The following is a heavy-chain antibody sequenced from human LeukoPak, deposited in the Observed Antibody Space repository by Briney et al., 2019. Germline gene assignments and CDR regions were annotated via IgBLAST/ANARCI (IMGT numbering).Heavy chain of an antibody. Sequence: SETLSLTCTVSGGSISSSDYSWTCIRQRPGKGLEWIGYISYNGSTYYKPSLKSRVTISADTSKSQFFLKLTSVTAADTAIYYCARKVVPVGVPAWWFDPWGQGTLVIVSS. CDR3: ARKVVPVGVPAWWFDP. D-gene: IGHD2-2*01. V-gene: IGHV4-31*03. J-gene: IGHJ5*02. CDR2: ISYNGST. CDR1: GGSISSSDYS.